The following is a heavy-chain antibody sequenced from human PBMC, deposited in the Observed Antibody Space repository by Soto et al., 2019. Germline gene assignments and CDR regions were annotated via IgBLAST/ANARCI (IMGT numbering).Heavy chain of an antibody. CDR2: IYYSGST. V-gene: IGHV4-59*01. Sequence: SETLSLTCIVSGGSISSYYWSWIPQPPGKGLEWIGYIYYSGSTNYNPSLKSRVTISVDTSKNQFSLKLSSVTAADTAVYYCAKCPSIAVAGTGFDYWGQGTLVTVSS. CDR1: GGSISSYY. D-gene: IGHD6-19*01. CDR3: AKCPSIAVAGTGFDY. J-gene: IGHJ4*02.